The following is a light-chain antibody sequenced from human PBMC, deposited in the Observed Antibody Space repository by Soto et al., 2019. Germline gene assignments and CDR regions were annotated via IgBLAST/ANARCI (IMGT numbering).Light chain of an antibody. Sequence: EIVLTQSPATLSLSPGERATLSCRASQSVSSYLAWYQQKAGQAPRLLMYGASSRATGFPARFSGSGSGTEFTLTISSLQSEDFAVYYCQQYNSWPRTFGQGTKVDIK. J-gene: IGKJ1*01. CDR1: QSVSSY. CDR2: GAS. V-gene: IGKV3-15*01. CDR3: QQYNSWPRT.